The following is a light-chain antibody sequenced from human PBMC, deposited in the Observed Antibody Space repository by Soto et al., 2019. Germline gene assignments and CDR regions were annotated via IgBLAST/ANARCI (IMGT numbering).Light chain of an antibody. Sequence: DIVLTQSPDSLPVSLGERATISCKSSQSVLSRSNNKNFLTWYQQKPGQPPKKLIYSASTRESGVPDRFSGSVSGTYFALTISSLQAEDVAVYYCQQSYGAPLTFGQGTKLEIK. CDR1: QSVLSRSNNKNF. CDR3: QQSYGAPLT. V-gene: IGKV4-1*01. J-gene: IGKJ2*01. CDR2: SAS.